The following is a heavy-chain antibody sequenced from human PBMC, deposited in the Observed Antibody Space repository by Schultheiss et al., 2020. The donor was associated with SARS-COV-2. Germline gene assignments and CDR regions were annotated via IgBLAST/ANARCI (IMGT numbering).Heavy chain of an antibody. CDR3: ARQGGHIVATPRAGFDY. J-gene: IGHJ4*02. CDR2: IYYSGST. D-gene: IGHD5-12*01. CDR1: GGSISSYY. Sequence: SQTLSLTCTVSGGSISSYYWSWIRQPPGKGLDWIGYIYYSGSTYYNPSLKSRVTISVDTSKNQFSLKLSSVTAADTAVYYCARQGGHIVATPRAGFDYWGQGTLVTVSS. V-gene: IGHV4-59*08.